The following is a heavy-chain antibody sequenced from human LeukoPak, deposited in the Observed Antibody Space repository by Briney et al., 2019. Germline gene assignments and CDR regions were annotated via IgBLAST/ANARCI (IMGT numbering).Heavy chain of an antibody. V-gene: IGHV4-59*01. Sequence: SETLSLTCTVSGGSISGSYWSWIRQPPGKGLEWIAYMYNSGSTNYNPSLKSRVTISIDASKNQFSLKLSSLTAADTAIYYCARGIESYGDYGYWGQGILVTVSS. D-gene: IGHD4-17*01. CDR3: ARGIESYGDYGY. CDR2: MYNSGST. CDR1: GGSISGSY. J-gene: IGHJ4*02.